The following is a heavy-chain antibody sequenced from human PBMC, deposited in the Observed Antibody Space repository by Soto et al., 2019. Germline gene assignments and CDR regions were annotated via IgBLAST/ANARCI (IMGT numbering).Heavy chain of an antibody. J-gene: IGHJ4*02. CDR2: IYSSGST. CDR3: ARHHPHCYGIYYLDY. Sequence: QVQLQESGPGLVKPSETLSLTCTVSGGSISNYYWSWIRQPPGKGLEWIEYIYSSGSTNYNPSLTDRVTSAADTSKNQHSLKLTSATAAHSAVYYCARHHPHCYGIYYLDYWGQGTLVTVSS. V-gene: IGHV4-59*01. CDR1: GGSISNYY. D-gene: IGHD2-2*01.